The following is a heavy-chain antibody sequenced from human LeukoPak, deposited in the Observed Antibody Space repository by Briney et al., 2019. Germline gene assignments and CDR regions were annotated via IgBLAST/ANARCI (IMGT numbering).Heavy chain of an antibody. CDR2: ISAYNGNT. CDR1: GYTFTSYG. D-gene: IGHD3-3*01. Sequence: ASVKVSCKASGYTFTSYGISWVRQAPRQGLEWMGWISAYNGNTNYAQKLQGRVTMTTDTSTSTAYMELRSLRSDDTAVYYCAREMYDFWSGYPQTFGYWGQGTLVTVSS. J-gene: IGHJ4*02. V-gene: IGHV1-18*01. CDR3: AREMYDFWSGYPQTFGY.